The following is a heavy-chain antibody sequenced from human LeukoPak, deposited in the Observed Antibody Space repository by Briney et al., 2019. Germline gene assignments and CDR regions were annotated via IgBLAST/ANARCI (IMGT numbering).Heavy chain of an antibody. Sequence: PGGSLRLSCAASGFTFRSHAMTWVRQAPGKGLDYVSTITGSGTSTYYANSVKGRFTLSRDNSKNTVYLQMNSLRADDTAIYYCAKDGQTGEWELEHWGQGTLVTVSS. CDR1: GFTFRSHA. V-gene: IGHV3-23*01. J-gene: IGHJ1*01. CDR2: ITGSGTST. CDR3: AKDGQTGEWELEH. D-gene: IGHD7-27*01.